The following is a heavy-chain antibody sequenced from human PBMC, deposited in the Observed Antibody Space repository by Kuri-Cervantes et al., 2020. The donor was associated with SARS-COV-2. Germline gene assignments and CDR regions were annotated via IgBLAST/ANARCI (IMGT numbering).Heavy chain of an antibody. J-gene: IGHJ4*02. V-gene: IGHV1-69*13. Sequence: SVKVSXKASGXTFSSYAIGWXRQXXGQGLXWMGXIIPIFGTANYAQKFQGXVTXTADESTSTAYIXXSSLRSEDXAVYYCAGLXLYSLVPQWGQGTLVTVSS. D-gene: IGHD6-13*01. CDR1: GXTFSSYA. CDR3: AGLXLYSLVPQ. CDR2: IIPIFGTA.